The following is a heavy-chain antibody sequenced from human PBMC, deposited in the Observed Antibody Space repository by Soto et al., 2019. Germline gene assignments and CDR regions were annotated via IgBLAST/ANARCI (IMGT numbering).Heavy chain of an antibody. J-gene: IGHJ4*02. V-gene: IGHV4-30-4*01. Sequence: SETLSLTCTVSGGSISSGDYYWSWIRQPPGKGLEWIGYIYYSGSTYYNPSLKSRVTISVDTSKNQFSLKLSSVTAADTAVYYCAREVGGDYRPFDYWGQGTLVTVSS. CDR2: IYYSGST. CDR3: AREVGGDYRPFDY. D-gene: IGHD4-17*01. CDR1: GGSISSGDYY.